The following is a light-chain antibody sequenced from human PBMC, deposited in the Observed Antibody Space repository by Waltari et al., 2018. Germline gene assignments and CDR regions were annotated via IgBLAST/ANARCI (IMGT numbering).Light chain of an antibody. CDR1: QSVSSY. CDR2: DSS. CDR3: QQRSNWPRGT. J-gene: IGKJ5*01. V-gene: IGKV3-11*01. Sequence: EIVLTQSPATLSLSPGERATLSCRASQSVSSYLAWYQQKPGQAPRFLIYDSSNRATGSPARFSGVGAGTDFTLTIGRLEPEDFAVYYCQQRSNWPRGTFGQGTRLEIK.